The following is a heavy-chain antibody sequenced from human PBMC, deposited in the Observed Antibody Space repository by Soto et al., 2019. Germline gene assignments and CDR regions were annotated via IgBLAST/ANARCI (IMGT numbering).Heavy chain of an antibody. J-gene: IGHJ4*02. CDR2: ISGSGGST. CDR3: AKDPYGVPDSYYFDC. V-gene: IGHV3-23*01. CDR1: GFTFSSYA. Sequence: EVQLLESGGGLVQPGGSLRLSCAASGFTFSSYAMSWVRQAPGKGLEWVSAISGSGGSTYYADSVKGRFTISRDNSKNTRYLQMNSLRAEDTAVYYCAKDPYGVPDSYYFDCWGQGTLVTVSS. D-gene: IGHD4-17*01.